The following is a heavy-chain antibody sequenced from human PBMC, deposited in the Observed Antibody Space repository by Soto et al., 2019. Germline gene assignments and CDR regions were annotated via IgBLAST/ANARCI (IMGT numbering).Heavy chain of an antibody. D-gene: IGHD5-18*01. CDR1: GFTFSSYG. CDR3: ASLRIQLNGMDV. Sequence: QVQLVESGGGVVQPGRSLRLSCAASGFTFSSYGMHWVRQAPGKGLEWVAVISYDGSNKYYADSVKGRFTISRDNSKNTLYLQMNSLRAEDTAVYYCASLRIQLNGMDVWGQGTTVTVSS. J-gene: IGHJ6*02. CDR2: ISYDGSNK. V-gene: IGHV3-30*03.